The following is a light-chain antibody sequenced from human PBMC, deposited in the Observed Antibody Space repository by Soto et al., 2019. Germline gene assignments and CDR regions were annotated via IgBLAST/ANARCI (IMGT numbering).Light chain of an antibody. CDR1: QSVGRDY. V-gene: IGKV3-20*01. CDR3: QQYASSPLT. J-gene: IGKJ4*01. CDR2: HAS. Sequence: EIVLTQSPGTLSLSPGERATLSCRASQSVGRDYLAWYQQKPGQAPRLLIYHASSRATGIPDRFSGSGSGTDFTLTISRLVPEDFAEFYCQQYASSPLTFGGGTKVEIK.